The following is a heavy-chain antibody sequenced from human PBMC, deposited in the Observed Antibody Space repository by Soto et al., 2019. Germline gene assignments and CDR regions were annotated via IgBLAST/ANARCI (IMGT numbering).Heavy chain of an antibody. J-gene: IGHJ4*02. Sequence: EVQLVESGGGLVQPGGSLRLSCAASGFTVSDNYMSWVRQAPAKGLEWVSVIYSGGSTYYADSVKGRFTISRDNSKNTLYLQMNRLRAEDTAVYYCARDSRSFTMVRGVISLDYWGQGTLVTVSS. CDR1: GFTVSDNY. D-gene: IGHD3-10*01. CDR3: ARDSRSFTMVRGVISLDY. V-gene: IGHV3-66*01. CDR2: IYSGGST.